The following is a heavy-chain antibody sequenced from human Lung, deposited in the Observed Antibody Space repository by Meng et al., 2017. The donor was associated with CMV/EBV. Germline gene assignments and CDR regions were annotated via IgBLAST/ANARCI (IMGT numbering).Heavy chain of an antibody. CDR1: GYRFSSYW. V-gene: IGHV5-51*01. CDR3: ARVEISTSGALDD. CDR2: IYPCDSDI. D-gene: IGHD5-24*01. J-gene: IGHJ4*02. Sequence: GESLKISCEGSGYRFSSYWIGWVRRMPGRGLEWIGIIYPCDSDIRYSPSFDGQVIISADKTVSTAYLQWSSLKASDSATYYCARVEISTSGALDDWGQGTLVTVSS.